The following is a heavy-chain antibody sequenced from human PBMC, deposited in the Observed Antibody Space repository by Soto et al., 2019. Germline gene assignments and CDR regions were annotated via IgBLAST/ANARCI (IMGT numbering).Heavy chain of an antibody. D-gene: IGHD2-21*02. J-gene: IGHJ6*02. V-gene: IGHV2-26*01. CDR1: GFSLSNARMG. CDR3: ARKDGDCGIAYYYYYGMDV. Sequence: QVTLKESGPVLVKPTETLTLTCTVSGFSLSNARMGVSWIRQPPGKALEWLAHIFSNDEKSYSTSLKSRRTISKDTSKIQGDLTMPNMGPVDTATYYCARKDGDCGIAYYYYYGMDVSGQGTTVTVSS. CDR2: IFSNDEK.